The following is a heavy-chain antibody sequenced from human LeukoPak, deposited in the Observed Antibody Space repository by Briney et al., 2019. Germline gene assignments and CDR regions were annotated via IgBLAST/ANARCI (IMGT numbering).Heavy chain of an antibody. CDR3: ARVRGNYRYVPDY. CDR1: GYTFTSYD. Sequence: ASVKVSCKASGYTFTSYDLNWVRQASGQGLEWMGWMNPSSGKTGHAQKFQGRVTITRDTSISTAYLELSSLRSEDTAVYYCARVRGNYRYVPDYWGQGTLVTVSS. V-gene: IGHV1-8*03. D-gene: IGHD3-16*02. CDR2: MNPSSGKT. J-gene: IGHJ4*02.